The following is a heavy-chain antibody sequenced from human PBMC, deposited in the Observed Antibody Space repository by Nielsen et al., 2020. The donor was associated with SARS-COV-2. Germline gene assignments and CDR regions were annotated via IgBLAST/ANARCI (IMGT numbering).Heavy chain of an antibody. CDR1: GITYINYG. Sequence: GGSLRLSCEASGITYINYGMNWVRQAPGKGLEWVSIIGAGGDNIYYADSVKGRFTISRDNSKNTLYLQINSLRADDTAVYYCATQADGYKSPYDYWGQGTLVTVSS. D-gene: IGHD3-10*01. J-gene: IGHJ4*02. CDR3: ATQADGYKSPYDY. V-gene: IGHV3-23*01. CDR2: IGAGGDNI.